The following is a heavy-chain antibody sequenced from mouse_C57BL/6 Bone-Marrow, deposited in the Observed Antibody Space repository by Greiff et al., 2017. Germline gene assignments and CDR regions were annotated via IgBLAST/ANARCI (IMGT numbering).Heavy chain of an antibody. D-gene: IGHD2-4*01. CDR1: GFNIKDDY. CDR2: IDPENGDT. CDR3: TTGIYYDNDGGDY. J-gene: IGHJ2*01. Sequence: VQLQQSGAELVRPGASVKLSCTASGFNIKDDYMHWVKQRPEQGLEWIGWIDPENGDTEYASKFQGKATITADTSSNTAYLQLSSLTSEDAAVYYCTTGIYYDNDGGDYWGQGTTLTVSS. V-gene: IGHV14-4*01.